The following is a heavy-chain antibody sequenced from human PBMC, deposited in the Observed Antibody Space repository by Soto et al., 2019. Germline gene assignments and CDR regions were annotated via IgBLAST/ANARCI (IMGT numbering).Heavy chain of an antibody. V-gene: IGHV4-31*03. D-gene: IGHD1-1*01. J-gene: IGHJ4*02. CDR3: ASLIGPSMEPQDY. Sequence: QVQLQESGPGLVKPSQTLSLTCTVSGGSISSGGYYWSWIRQHPGKGLEWIGYIYYSGSTYYNPSLKSRVXXSXDXXKNQFSLKLSSVTAADTAVYYCASLIGPSMEPQDYWGQGTLVTVSS. CDR1: GGSISSGGYY. CDR2: IYYSGST.